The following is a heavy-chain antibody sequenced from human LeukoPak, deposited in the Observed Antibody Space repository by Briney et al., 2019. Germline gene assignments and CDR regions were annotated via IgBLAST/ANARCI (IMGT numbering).Heavy chain of an antibody. J-gene: IGHJ4*02. Sequence: PGWSLRLSCAASGFTVSSNYMSWVRQAPGKGLEWVSVIYSGGSTYYADSVKGRFTISRDNSKNTLYLQMNSLRAEDTAVYYCAKDAGYSSSWSLGYWGQGTLVTVSS. CDR1: GFTVSSNY. CDR3: AKDAGYSSSWSLGY. D-gene: IGHD6-13*01. V-gene: IGHV3-66*01. CDR2: IYSGGST.